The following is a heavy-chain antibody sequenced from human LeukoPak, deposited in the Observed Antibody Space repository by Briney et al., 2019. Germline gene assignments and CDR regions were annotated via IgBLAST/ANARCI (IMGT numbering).Heavy chain of an antibody. Sequence: SETLSLTCTVSGGSISSYYWSWIRQPAGKGLEWIGRIYTSGSTNYNPSLKSRVTMSVDTSKNQFSLKLSSVTAADTAVYYCARGIGGVKQPNAYYYYYMDVWGKGTTVTVSS. D-gene: IGHD6-13*01. CDR2: IYTSGST. J-gene: IGHJ6*03. V-gene: IGHV4-4*07. CDR1: GGSISSYY. CDR3: ARGIGGVKQPNAYYYYYMDV.